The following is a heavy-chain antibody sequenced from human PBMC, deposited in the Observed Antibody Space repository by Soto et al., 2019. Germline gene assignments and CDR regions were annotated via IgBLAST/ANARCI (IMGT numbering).Heavy chain of an antibody. V-gene: IGHV1-69*01. D-gene: IGHD6-13*01. CDR2: IIPIFGTA. J-gene: IGHJ5*02. CDR3: ASETIPSSWYLFGNWFDP. CDR1: GGTFSSYA. Sequence: QVQLVQSGAEVQKPGSSVKVSCKASGGTFSSYAISWVRQAPGQGLEWMGGIIPIFGTANYAQKFQGRVTITADESTSTAYMELSSLRSEDKAVYYCASETIPSSWYLFGNWFDPWGQGTLVTVSS.